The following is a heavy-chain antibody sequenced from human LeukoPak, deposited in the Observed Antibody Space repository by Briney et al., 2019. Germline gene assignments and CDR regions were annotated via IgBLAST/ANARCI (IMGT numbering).Heavy chain of an antibody. CDR1: GFTLSSYG. CDR2: ISYDGSNK. V-gene: IGHV3-30*18. CDR3: AKDSSGYLFDY. D-gene: IGHD3-22*01. Sequence: GGSLRLSCAASGFTLSSYGMHWVRQAPGKGLEWVAVISYDGSNKYYADSVKGRFTISRDNSKNTLYLQMNSLRAEDTAVYYCAKDSSGYLFDYWGQGTLVTVSS. J-gene: IGHJ4*02.